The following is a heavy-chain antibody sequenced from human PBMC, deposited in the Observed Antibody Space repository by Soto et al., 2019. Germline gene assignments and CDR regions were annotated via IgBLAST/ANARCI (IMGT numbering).Heavy chain of an antibody. CDR1: GYSFTSYW. CDR3: ARHEGPYCGGDCYVSFDY. J-gene: IGHJ4*02. CDR2: IYPGDSDT. Sequence: GESLKISCKGSGYSFTSYWIGWVRQMPGKGLEWMGIIYPGDSDTRYSPSFQGQVTISADKSISTAYLQWSSLKASDTAMYYCARHEGPYCGGDCYVSFDYWGQGTLVTVSS. D-gene: IGHD2-21*02. V-gene: IGHV5-51*01.